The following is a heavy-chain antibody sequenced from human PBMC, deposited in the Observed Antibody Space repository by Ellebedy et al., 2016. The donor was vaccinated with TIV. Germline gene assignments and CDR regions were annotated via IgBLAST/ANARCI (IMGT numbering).Heavy chain of an antibody. CDR3: ARDSYGLGSYAN. V-gene: IGHV1-2*02. CDR2: INPNSGGT. CDR1: GGTFSSYA. J-gene: IGHJ4*02. D-gene: IGHD3-10*01. Sequence: AASVKVSCKASGGTFSSYAISWVRQAPGQGLEWMGWINPNSGGTNYSQKFQGRVTMTRDTSISTAYMELSRLRSDDTAVYYCARDSYGLGSYANWGQGTLVTVSS.